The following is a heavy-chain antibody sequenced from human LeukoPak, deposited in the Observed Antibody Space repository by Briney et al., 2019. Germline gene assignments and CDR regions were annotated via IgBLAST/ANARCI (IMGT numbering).Heavy chain of an antibody. CDR1: GFTVSSNY. V-gene: IGHV3-53*01. Sequence: GGSLRLSCAASGFTVSSNYMTWVRQAPGKGLEWVSVIYSGGSTYYADSVKGRFTISRDNSKNALFLQMNSLRAEDTAVYYCARAYYYDSSGSNIRVDAFDIWGQGTMVTVSS. D-gene: IGHD3-22*01. CDR3: ARAYYYDSSGSNIRVDAFDI. CDR2: IYSGGST. J-gene: IGHJ3*02.